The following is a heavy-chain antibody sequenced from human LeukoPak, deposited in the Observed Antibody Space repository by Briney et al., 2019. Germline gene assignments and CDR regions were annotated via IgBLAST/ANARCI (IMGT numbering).Heavy chain of an antibody. Sequence: PSETLSLTRTFSGDSISSYYWSWIRQPPGKGLEWIGYIYYSGSTNYNPSLKSRVTISVDTSKNQFSLKLSSVTAADTAVYYCARGTPYNWNAYYYYMDVWAKGTTVTVSS. J-gene: IGHJ6*03. D-gene: IGHD1-20*01. CDR3: ARGTPYNWNAYYYYMDV. CDR2: IYYSGST. V-gene: IGHV4-59*01. CDR1: GDSISSYY.